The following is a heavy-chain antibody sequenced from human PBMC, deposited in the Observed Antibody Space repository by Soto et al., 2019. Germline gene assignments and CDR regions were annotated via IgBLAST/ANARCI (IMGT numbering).Heavy chain of an antibody. CDR1: GYTFTGYY. CDR3: ARLSSSSQDFDY. Sequence: QVQLVQSGAEVKKPGASVKVSCKASGYTFTGYYMHWVRQAPGQGLEWMGWINPNSGGTNDAQKFQGRVTMPRDTSIRTAYMELSRLRSDDTAVYYCARLSSSSQDFDYWGQGTLVTVSS. D-gene: IGHD6-6*01. V-gene: IGHV1-2*02. CDR2: INPNSGGT. J-gene: IGHJ4*02.